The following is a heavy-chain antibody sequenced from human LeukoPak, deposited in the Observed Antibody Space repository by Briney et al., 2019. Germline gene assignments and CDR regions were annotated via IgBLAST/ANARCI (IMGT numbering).Heavy chain of an antibody. CDR3: ATLVATTQFDY. D-gene: IGHD5-12*01. Sequence: GGSLRLSCAVSGFTFSNHWMSWFRQAPGKGLEWVANIKQDGSEKYYVDSVKGRFTISRDNAKNSLYLQMNSLRAEDTAVYYCATLVATTQFDYWGQGTLATVSS. CDR2: IKQDGSEK. J-gene: IGHJ4*02. V-gene: IGHV3-7*01. CDR1: GFTFSNHW.